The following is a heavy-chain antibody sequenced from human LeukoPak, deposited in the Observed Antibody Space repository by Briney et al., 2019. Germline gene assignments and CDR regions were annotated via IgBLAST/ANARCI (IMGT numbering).Heavy chain of an antibody. CDR1: GLIVSSNY. CDR2: IHTNGNT. CDR3: ASGKRPGYGMDV. J-gene: IGHJ6*02. Sequence: GGSLRLSCAASGLIVSSNYMTWVRQAPGKGLEWVSIIHTNGNTYYADSVKGRFTISRDNSKNTLYLQMNSLRAEDTAVCYCASGKRPGYGMDVWGQGTTVTVSS. V-gene: IGHV3-53*01.